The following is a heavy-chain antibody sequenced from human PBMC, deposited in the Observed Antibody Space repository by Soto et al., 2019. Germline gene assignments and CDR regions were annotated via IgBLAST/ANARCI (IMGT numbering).Heavy chain of an antibody. CDR1: GYTFTGYY. Sequence: GASVKVSCKASGYTFTGYYMHWVRQAPGQGLEWMGWINPNSGGTNYAQKFQGWVTMTRDTSISTAYMELSRLRSDDTAVYYCARAPDLIDYYGSGSYSANWFDPWGQGTLVTVSS. J-gene: IGHJ5*02. D-gene: IGHD3-10*01. CDR3: ARAPDLIDYYGSGSYSANWFDP. CDR2: INPNSGGT. V-gene: IGHV1-2*04.